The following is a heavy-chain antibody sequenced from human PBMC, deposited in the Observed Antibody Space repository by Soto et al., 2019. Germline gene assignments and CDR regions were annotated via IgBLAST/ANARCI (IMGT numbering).Heavy chain of an antibody. J-gene: IGHJ4*02. CDR1: GCTFSNAW. CDR2: ISTSSTTI. CDR3: VMGYYFDY. D-gene: IGHD2-8*01. V-gene: IGHV3-48*01. Sequence: GGSLRLSWAASGCTFSNAWMSWVRQAPGKGLEWVSDISTSSTTIHYADSVKGRFTISRDNAKNSLYLQMNSLRAEDTAVYYCVMGYYFDYWGQGTLVTVSS.